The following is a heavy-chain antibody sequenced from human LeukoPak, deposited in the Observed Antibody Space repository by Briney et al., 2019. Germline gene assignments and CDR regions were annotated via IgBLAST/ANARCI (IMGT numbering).Heavy chain of an antibody. CDR3: ARVDTVSGILV. Sequence: GGSLRLSCAASEFTVSNSYMTWVRQAPGKGLEWVSVIYEGGGRYYGDSVKGRFTISEDNFENTVYLQMNSLRADDTAMYYCARVDTVSGILVWGQGTLVTVSS. V-gene: IGHV3-53*01. CDR2: IYEGGGR. J-gene: IGHJ4*02. CDR1: EFTVSNSY. D-gene: IGHD5-18*01.